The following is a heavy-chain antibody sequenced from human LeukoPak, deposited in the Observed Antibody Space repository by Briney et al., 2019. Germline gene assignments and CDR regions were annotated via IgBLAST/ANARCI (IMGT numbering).Heavy chain of an antibody. D-gene: IGHD3-22*01. CDR2: IYYSGST. Sequence: SETLSLTCTVSGGSISSYYWSWIRQPPGKGLEWIGYIYYSGSTNYNPSLKSRVTISVDSSKNQFSLKLSSVTAADTAVYYCAREANYYDSSGYYFDYWGQGTLVTVSS. CDR1: GGSISSYY. V-gene: IGHV4-59*01. CDR3: AREANYYDSSGYYFDY. J-gene: IGHJ4*02.